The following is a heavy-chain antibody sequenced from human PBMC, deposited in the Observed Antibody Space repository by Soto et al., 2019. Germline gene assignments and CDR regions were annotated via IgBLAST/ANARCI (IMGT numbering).Heavy chain of an antibody. CDR1: GYTFTFYY. J-gene: IGHJ4*02. D-gene: IGHD1-26*01. CDR2: INTRGGST. Sequence: QVQLVQSGAEVRKPGAAVKVSCKASGYTFTFYYIHWVRQAPGQGLEWMGIINTRGGSTTYAQKFQGRVIITRDTSTSSVYMELGSLRSDDTAVYYCARQKIVGNTGFDSWGQGTLVTVSS. CDR3: ARQKIVGNTGFDS. V-gene: IGHV1-46*01.